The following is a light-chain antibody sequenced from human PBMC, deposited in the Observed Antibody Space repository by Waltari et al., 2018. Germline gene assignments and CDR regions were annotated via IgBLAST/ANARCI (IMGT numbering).Light chain of an antibody. CDR1: QDISIF. CDR3: QQLHSYPHT. V-gene: IGKV1-9*01. CDR2: AAS. J-gene: IGKJ2*01. Sequence: DIQLTQSPPFLSAVVGARVTNTCRASQDISIFLAWYQQTPGKAPKLLIFAASDLQSGVPLRFSGTGSGTEFTLTISSLRPEDFATYYCQQLHSYPHTFGQGTTLAIK.